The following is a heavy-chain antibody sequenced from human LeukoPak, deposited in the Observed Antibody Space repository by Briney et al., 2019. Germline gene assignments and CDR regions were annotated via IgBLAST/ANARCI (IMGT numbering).Heavy chain of an antibody. CDR2: INHSGST. CDR3: AIGWEWREAFDI. CDR1: GGSFSGYY. Sequence: PSETLSLTCAVYGGSFSGYYWSWIRQPPGKGLEWIGEINHSGSTNYNPSLKSRVTISVDTSKNQFSLKLSSVTAADTAVYYCAIGWEWREAFDIWGQGTMVTVSS. J-gene: IGHJ3*02. V-gene: IGHV4-34*01. D-gene: IGHD3-3*01.